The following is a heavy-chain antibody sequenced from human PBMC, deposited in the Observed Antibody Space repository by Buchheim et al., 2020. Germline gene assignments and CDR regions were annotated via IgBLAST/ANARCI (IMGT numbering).Heavy chain of an antibody. CDR1: GYTFTDYH. J-gene: IGHJ4*02. CDR3: ARSGLEFWIDY. D-gene: IGHD3-3*01. Sequence: QVQLVQSGAEVKKPGASVRVSCKASGYTFTDYHIHWIRQAPGQGLEWMGWIKVNSGDTHFAAKFQGRATVTRDTSDNTVYLELNRLTSGDTAIYYCARSGLEFWIDYWGQGAL. CDR2: IKVNSGDT. V-gene: IGHV1-2*02.